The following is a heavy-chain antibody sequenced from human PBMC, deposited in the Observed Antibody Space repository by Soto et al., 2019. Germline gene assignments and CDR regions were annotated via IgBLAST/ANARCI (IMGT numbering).Heavy chain of an antibody. V-gene: IGHV3-7*01. CDR1: GFTFRNYW. J-gene: IGHJ4*02. CDR3: VKEIAAAQ. D-gene: IGHD6-25*01. Sequence: EVQLVESGGALVQPGGSLRLTCATSGFTFRNYWMTWVRQAPGKGLEWVANINKDGSQKSFVDSVKGRFTISRDNAKSSLYLQMNSLRAEDTAIYYCVKEIAAAQWGQGTLVTVSS. CDR2: INKDGSQK.